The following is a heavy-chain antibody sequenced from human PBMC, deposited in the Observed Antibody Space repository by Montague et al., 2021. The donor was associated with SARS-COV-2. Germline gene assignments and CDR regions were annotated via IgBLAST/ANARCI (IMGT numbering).Heavy chain of an antibody. D-gene: IGHD4-23*01. CDR1: GGSITGYY. V-gene: IGHV4-59*01. Sequence: SETLSLTCTVSGGSITGYYWSWLRRSPGKGLEWIAYIYDGGAVNYNPSLVSRVTISTDTSKNQLSLQVNSVTAADTAVYYCVKDHPYGGPRGAYDIWGQGTVVTVSS. CDR3: VKDHPYGGPRGAYDI. J-gene: IGHJ3*02. CDR2: IYDGGAV.